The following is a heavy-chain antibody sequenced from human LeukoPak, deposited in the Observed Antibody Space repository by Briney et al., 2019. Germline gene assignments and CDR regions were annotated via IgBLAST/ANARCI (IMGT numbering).Heavy chain of an antibody. D-gene: IGHD3-10*01. CDR1: GVSISSSSYY. Sequence: SSETLSLTCTVSGVSISSSSYYWGWIRQPPGKGLEWIGSIYYSGSTYYNPSLKSRVTISVDTSKNQFSLKLSSVTAADTAVYYCAKENYYGSGSYTDDAFDIWGQGTMVTVSS. J-gene: IGHJ3*02. CDR2: IYYSGST. CDR3: AKENYYGSGSYTDDAFDI. V-gene: IGHV4-39*02.